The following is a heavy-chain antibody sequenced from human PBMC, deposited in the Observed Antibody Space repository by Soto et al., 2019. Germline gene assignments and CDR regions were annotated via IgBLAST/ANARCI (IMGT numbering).Heavy chain of an antibody. Sequence: QLQLQESGSGLVKPSQTLSLTCAVSGDSITSGGYYWSWIRQHPGKGLEWIGYIYYSGSTYYNPSLKSRVTISVDTSKNQFSLKLSSVTAADTAVYYCAWSHTEVDGMDVWGQGTTVTVSS. V-gene: IGHV4-31*11. J-gene: IGHJ6*02. CDR3: AWSHTEVDGMDV. CDR1: GDSITSGGYY. D-gene: IGHD2-15*01. CDR2: IYYSGST.